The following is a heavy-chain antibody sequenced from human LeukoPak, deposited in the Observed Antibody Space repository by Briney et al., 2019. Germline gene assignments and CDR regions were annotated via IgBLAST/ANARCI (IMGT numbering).Heavy chain of an antibody. CDR1: GGSISSTNW. Sequence: KTSETLSLTCAVSGGSISSTNWWSWVRQPPGKGLEWIGEVYHTGSSNYNPSLKSRVTISVDKSKSQFSLNLSSVTAADTAVYYCARDKAAAFDYWGQGTLVTVSS. CDR3: ARDKAAAFDY. D-gene: IGHD6-13*01. V-gene: IGHV4-4*02. CDR2: VYHTGSS. J-gene: IGHJ4*02.